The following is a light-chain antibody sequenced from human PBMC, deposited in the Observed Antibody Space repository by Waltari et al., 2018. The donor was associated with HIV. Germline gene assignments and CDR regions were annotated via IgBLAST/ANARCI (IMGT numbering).Light chain of an antibody. J-gene: IGLJ2*01. CDR1: SSNIGAGYD. CDR2: GNT. V-gene: IGLV1-40*01. Sequence: QSVLTQPPSVSGAPGPRVTISCTGGSSNIGAGYDVPWYQQLPGTAPKLLIYGNTNRPSGVPDRFSGSKSGTSASLAITGLQAEDESDYYCQSYDSSLSGVVFGGGTKLTVL. CDR3: QSYDSSLSGVV.